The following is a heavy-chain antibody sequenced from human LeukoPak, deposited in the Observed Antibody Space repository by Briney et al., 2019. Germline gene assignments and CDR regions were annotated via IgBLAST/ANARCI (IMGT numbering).Heavy chain of an antibody. CDR1: GLTFSSYA. CDR3: ARDQDDSSGYYYYY. D-gene: IGHD3-22*01. Sequence: PGGSLRLSCAASGLTFSSYAMTWVRQAPGKGLEWVSVIYSGGSTYYADSVKGRFTISRDNSKNTLYLQMNSLRAEDTAVYYCARDQDDSSGYYYYYWGQGTLVTVSS. CDR2: IYSGGST. J-gene: IGHJ4*02. V-gene: IGHV3-53*01.